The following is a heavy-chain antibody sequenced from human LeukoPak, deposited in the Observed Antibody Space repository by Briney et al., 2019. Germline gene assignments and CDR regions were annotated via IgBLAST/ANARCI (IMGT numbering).Heavy chain of an antibody. J-gene: IGHJ6*03. Sequence: GGSLRLSCAASGFTFSSYAMHWVCQAPGKGLEYVSAISSNGGSTYYANSVKGRFTISRDNSKNTLYLQMGSLRAEDTAVYYCARDERTFYSNYYMDVWGKGTTVTVSS. CDR2: ISSNGGST. V-gene: IGHV3-64*01. CDR1: GFTFSSYA. D-gene: IGHD4-11*01. CDR3: ARDERTFYSNYYMDV.